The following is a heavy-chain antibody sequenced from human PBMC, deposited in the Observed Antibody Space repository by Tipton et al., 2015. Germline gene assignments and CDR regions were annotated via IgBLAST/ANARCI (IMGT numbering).Heavy chain of an antibody. J-gene: IGHJ4*02. D-gene: IGHD3-9*01. V-gene: IGHV4-38-2*01. Sequence: GSLRLSCAVSAYSISSDYYWGWIRQPPGKGLEWIGSISHSGNTYYNPSLKSRVTMSRDTSKNQFSLKLTSVTAADTAVYYCACQDYDILTRDYQTVDYWGQGTLVTVSS. CDR1: AYSISSDYY. CDR2: ISHSGNT. CDR3: ACQDYDILTRDYQTVDY.